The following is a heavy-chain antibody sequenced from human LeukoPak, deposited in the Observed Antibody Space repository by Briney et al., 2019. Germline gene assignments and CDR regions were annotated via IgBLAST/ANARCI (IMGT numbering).Heavy chain of an antibody. J-gene: IGHJ3*02. D-gene: IGHD5-24*01. CDR2: ISYDGSNK. V-gene: IGHV3-30*14. Sequence: PGRSLRLSCAASGFTFSSYAMHWVRQAPGKGLEWVAVISYDGSNKYYADSVKGRFTISRDNSKNTLYLQMNSLRAEDTAVYYCARLGRDGYNQNWHAFDIWGQGTMVTVSS. CDR3: ARLGRDGYNQNWHAFDI. CDR1: GFTFSSYA.